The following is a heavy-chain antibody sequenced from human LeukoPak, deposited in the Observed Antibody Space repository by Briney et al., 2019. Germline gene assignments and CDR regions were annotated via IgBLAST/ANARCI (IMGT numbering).Heavy chain of an antibody. CDR1: GGSISNYY. Sequence: SETLFLTCTVSGGSISNYYWTWIRQPPGKGLEWIGYISYIGTTNYNSSLKTRLIISLDTSKNQFSLKLSFVTAADTAVYYCASGGHPDSFDYWGQGALVIVSS. J-gene: IGHJ4*02. CDR2: ISYIGTT. CDR3: ASGGHPDSFDY. V-gene: IGHV4-59*08.